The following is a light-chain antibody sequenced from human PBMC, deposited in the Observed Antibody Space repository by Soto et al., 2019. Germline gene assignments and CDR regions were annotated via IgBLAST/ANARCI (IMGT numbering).Light chain of an antibody. V-gene: IGKV3-11*01. CDR1: QRISTN. Sequence: IVLTQSPAIMSLSPGESATLSCRASQRISTNLAWYQHKRGQAPRLLIYGSSFRATGVPARFSGSGSGTDFTLTISSLEPEDFAVYYCQQRYSGWTFGQGTKVDIK. CDR3: QQRYSGWT. J-gene: IGKJ1*01. CDR2: GSS.